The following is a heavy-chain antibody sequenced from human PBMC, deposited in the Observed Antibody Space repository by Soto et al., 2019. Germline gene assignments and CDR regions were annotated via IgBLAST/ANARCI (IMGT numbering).Heavy chain of an antibody. CDR3: ARVSRGWGIAAAGPYYFDY. V-gene: IGHV4-34*01. CDR2: INHSGST. Sequence: SETLSLTCAVYGGSFSGYYWSWIRQPPGKGLEWIGEINHSGSTNYNPSLKSRVTISVDTSKNQFSLKLSSVTAADTAVYYCARVSRGWGIAAAGPYYFDYWGQGTLVTVSS. J-gene: IGHJ4*02. CDR1: GGSFSGYY. D-gene: IGHD6-13*01.